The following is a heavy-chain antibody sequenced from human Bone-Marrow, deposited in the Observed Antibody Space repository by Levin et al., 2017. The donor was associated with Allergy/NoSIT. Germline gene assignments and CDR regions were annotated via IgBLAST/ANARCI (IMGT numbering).Heavy chain of an antibody. D-gene: IGHD2/OR15-2a*01. CDR3: AADRIGGLDY. Sequence: KISCQASGFTFGNAGIHWVRQARGQRLEWIGWIVVGSGNTNYAQKLRGRVTFSRDMSTSTAYMELTGLTSEDTAVYYCAADRIGGLDYWGQGAVVTVSS. CDR1: GFTFGNAG. CDR2: IVVGSGNT. J-gene: IGHJ4*02. V-gene: IGHV1-58*02.